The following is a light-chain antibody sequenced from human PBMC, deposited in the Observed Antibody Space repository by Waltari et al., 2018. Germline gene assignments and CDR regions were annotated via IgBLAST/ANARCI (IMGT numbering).Light chain of an antibody. CDR2: DVS. Sequence: QSALTQPASVSGSPGQSITIPCTGTSSDVGGYNYISWYQQHPGKAPKLMIYDVSNRPSGVSNRFSGSKSGNTASLTISGLQAEDEADYYCSSYTSSSTRLVFGTGTKVTVL. J-gene: IGLJ1*01. V-gene: IGLV2-14*01. CDR3: SSYTSSSTRLV. CDR1: SSDVGGYNY.